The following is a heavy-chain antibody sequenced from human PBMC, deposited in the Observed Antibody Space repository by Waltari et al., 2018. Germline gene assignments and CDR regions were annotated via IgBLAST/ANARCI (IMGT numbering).Heavy chain of an antibody. Sequence: QVQLQESGPGLVKPSETLSLTCTVSGGSISSYYWSWIRQPPGKGLEWIGYIYYSGSNNYNPSLKSRVTISVDTSKNQFSLKRSSVTAADTAVYYCARTSMVRGVIGGDAFDIWGQGTMVTVSS. V-gene: IGHV4-59*01. D-gene: IGHD3-10*01. CDR1: GGSISSYY. CDR2: IYYSGSN. J-gene: IGHJ3*02. CDR3: ARTSMVRGVIGGDAFDI.